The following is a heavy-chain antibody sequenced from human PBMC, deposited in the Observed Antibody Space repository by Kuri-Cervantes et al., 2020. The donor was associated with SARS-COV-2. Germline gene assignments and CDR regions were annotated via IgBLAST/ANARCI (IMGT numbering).Heavy chain of an antibody. CDR1: GFTFSSYW. CDR3: ARDEGPFRTTGIAVAGTTDVGPPTLFDY. Sequence: GESLKISCAASGFTFSSYWMSWARQAPGKGLEWVANIKQDGSEKYYVDSVKGRFTTSRDNAKNSLYLQMNSLRAEDTAVYYCARDEGPFRTTGIAVAGTTDVGPPTLFDYWGQGTLVTVSS. CDR2: IKQDGSEK. J-gene: IGHJ4*02. D-gene: IGHD6-19*01. V-gene: IGHV3-7*01.